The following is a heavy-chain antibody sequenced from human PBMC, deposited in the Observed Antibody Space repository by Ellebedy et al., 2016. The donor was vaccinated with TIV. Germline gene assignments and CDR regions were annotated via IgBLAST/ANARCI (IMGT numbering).Heavy chain of an antibody. CDR1: GFKLTAYS. V-gene: IGHV3-48*01. J-gene: IGHJ4*02. D-gene: IGHD2-8*01. Sequence: GGSLRLSXSVSGFKLTAYSMNWVRQAPGKGLEWLSYISTSGSTRYYADSVKGRFTISRDNFKSTLLLQMNTLTAEDTAVYYCATVSGKYYFDSWGQGTLVTVSS. CDR2: ISTSGSTR. CDR3: ATVSGKYYFDS.